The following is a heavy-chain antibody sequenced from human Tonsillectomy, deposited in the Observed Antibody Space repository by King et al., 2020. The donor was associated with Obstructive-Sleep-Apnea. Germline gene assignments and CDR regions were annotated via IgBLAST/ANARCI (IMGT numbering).Heavy chain of an antibody. CDR2: IKQDGREK. CDR1: GFTFSSYW. V-gene: IGHV3-7*01. CDR3: ARDCSGGSCYSVYYYYGMDV. Sequence: QLVQSGGGLVQPGGSLRLSCAASGFTFSSYWMSWVRQAPGKGLEWVANIKQDGREKYYVDSVKGRFTISRDNAKNSLYLQMNSLRAEDTAVYYCARDCSGGSCYSVYYYYGMDVWGQGTTVTVSS. D-gene: IGHD2-15*01. J-gene: IGHJ6*02.